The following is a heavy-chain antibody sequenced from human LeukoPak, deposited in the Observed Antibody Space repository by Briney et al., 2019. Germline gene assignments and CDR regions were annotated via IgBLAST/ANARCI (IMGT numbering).Heavy chain of an antibody. CDR1: GFTFSSYA. D-gene: IGHD6-13*01. V-gene: IGHV3-30*04. J-gene: IGHJ5*02. Sequence: GRSLRLSCAASGFTFSSYAMHWVRQAPGKGLEWVAVISDDGSNKYYADSVKGRFTISRDNSKNTLYLQMNSLRAEDTAVYYCAKGRTEEQQLSWFDPWGQGTLVTVSS. CDR3: AKGRTEEQQLSWFDP. CDR2: ISDDGSNK.